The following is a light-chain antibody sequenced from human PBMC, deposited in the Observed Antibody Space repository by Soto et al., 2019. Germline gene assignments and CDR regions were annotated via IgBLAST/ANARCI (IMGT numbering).Light chain of an antibody. CDR3: QQYSSWYT. CDR2: GAS. CDR1: QTIANN. V-gene: IGKV3D-15*01. Sequence: VVMTQSPATLSVSPGERVTLSCRASQTIANNYVAWYQQKPGQAPRLLIHGASGRAAGIPDRFSGSGSGTEFTLTISSLQSGDLADYYCQQYSSWYTFGQGTKLEIK. J-gene: IGKJ2*01.